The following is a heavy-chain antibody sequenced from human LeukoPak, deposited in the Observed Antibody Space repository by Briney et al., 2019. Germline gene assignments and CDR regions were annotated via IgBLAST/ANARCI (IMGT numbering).Heavy chain of an antibody. Sequence: PGGSLRLSRAASGFTFSSYELNWVRQAPGKGLEWVSYISSSGSTIYYVDSVKGRFTISRDNTKNSLYLQMNSLRAEDTAVYYCARASFTGYSSGLVDYWGQGTLVTVSS. CDR1: GFTFSSYE. J-gene: IGHJ4*02. CDR2: ISSSGSTI. D-gene: IGHD6-19*01. CDR3: ARASFTGYSSGLVDY. V-gene: IGHV3-48*03.